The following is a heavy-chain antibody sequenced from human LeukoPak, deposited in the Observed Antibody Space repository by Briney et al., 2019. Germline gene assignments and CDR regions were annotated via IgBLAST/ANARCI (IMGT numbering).Heavy chain of an antibody. V-gene: IGHV3-66*02. CDR3: AREGSSGYYYFDY. CDR1: GSTFSNTF. J-gene: IGHJ4*02. Sequence: GGSLRLSCAASGSTFSNTFMSWVRQAPGKGLEWVSVVHSGGSTYYADSVKGRFTISRDNSKSTLYLQMNSLRAEDTAVYYCAREGSSGYYYFDYWGQGTLVTVSS. CDR2: VHSGGST. D-gene: IGHD3-22*01.